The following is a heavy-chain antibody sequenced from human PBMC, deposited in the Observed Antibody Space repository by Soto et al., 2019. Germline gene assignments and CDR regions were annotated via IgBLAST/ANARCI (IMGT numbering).Heavy chain of an antibody. V-gene: IGHV3-11*01. CDR1: GFTFSDYY. Sequence: QVQLVESGGGLVKPGGSRRLSCAASGFTFSDYYMSWIRQAPGKGLEWISYINTSGTTIDYEDSVKGRFTISRDNAKNSLYLQMNSLRAEDTAVYYCARETGHDAFDIWGQGTMVTFSS. CDR2: INTSGTTI. CDR3: ARETGHDAFDI. J-gene: IGHJ3*02.